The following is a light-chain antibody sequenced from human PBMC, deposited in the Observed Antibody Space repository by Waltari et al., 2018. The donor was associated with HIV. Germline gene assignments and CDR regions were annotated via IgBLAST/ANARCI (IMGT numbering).Light chain of an antibody. CDR3: QSYDNSNWV. Sequence: ILTQPHSVSESPGKTVIISCTGSSGSVASNYVQWYQLPPGNAPRTVIYEDDKRPSGVPDRFSGSIDGSSNSASLIISGLKPEDEGDYYCQSYDNSNWVFGGGTKLTV. V-gene: IGLV6-57*02. J-gene: IGLJ3*02. CDR2: EDD. CDR1: SGSVASNY.